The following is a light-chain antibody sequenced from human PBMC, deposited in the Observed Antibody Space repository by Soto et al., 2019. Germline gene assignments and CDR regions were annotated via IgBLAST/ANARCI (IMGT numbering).Light chain of an antibody. CDR2: AAS. CDR1: QSISSY. Sequence: DIQMTQSPSSLSASVGDRVTITCRASQSISSYLNWYQQKPGKAPKLLIYAASSLQSGVPSRFSGSGSGTYFTLTISSLQSEEFATYYCQQSYSTPLYTFGQGTKLEIK. V-gene: IGKV1-39*01. J-gene: IGKJ2*01. CDR3: QQSYSTPLYT.